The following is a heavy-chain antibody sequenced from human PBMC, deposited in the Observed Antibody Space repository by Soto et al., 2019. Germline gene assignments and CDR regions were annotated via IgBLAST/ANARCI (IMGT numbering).Heavy chain of an antibody. Sequence: SETLSLTCTVSRGSISTYYWSWIRQPPGKRLEWIGYIYYSRNTNYNPSLKSRVSMAVDTSKNQFSLNLSSVTAADTAIYYCARVGDGHFDYWGQGAMVTVSS. D-gene: IGHD1-26*01. CDR1: RGSISTYY. V-gene: IGHV4-59*01. J-gene: IGHJ4*02. CDR2: IYYSRNT. CDR3: ARVGDGHFDY.